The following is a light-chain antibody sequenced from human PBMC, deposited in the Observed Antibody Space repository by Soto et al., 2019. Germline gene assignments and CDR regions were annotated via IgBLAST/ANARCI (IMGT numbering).Light chain of an antibody. J-gene: IGLJ1*01. Sequence: QSVLTQPPPASGSPGQSVAISCTGTSRDVGGYNYVSWYQLHPGKAPKLMIYEVNLRPSGVPDRFSGSKSGNTASLTVSGLQAEDEADYYCSSYAGNNNYVFGTGTNVTVL. CDR1: SRDVGGYNY. V-gene: IGLV2-8*01. CDR2: EVN. CDR3: SSYAGNNNYV.